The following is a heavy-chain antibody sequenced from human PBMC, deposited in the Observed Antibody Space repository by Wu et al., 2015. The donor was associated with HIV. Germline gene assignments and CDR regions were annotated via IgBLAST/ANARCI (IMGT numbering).Heavy chain of an antibody. J-gene: IGHJ3*02. Sequence: QVQLVQSGAEVKKPGASVKVSCQASGHTLSSYGISWVRQAPGQGPEWMGWIIPMFDSANYAQRFKGRVTITADESTRTVYMELSSLRSEDTAVYYCARESSGSSLSAFDIWGQGTLVTVSS. CDR1: GHTLSSYG. D-gene: IGHD1-26*01. V-gene: IGHV1-69*13. CDR2: IIPMFDSA. CDR3: ARESSGSSLSAFDI.